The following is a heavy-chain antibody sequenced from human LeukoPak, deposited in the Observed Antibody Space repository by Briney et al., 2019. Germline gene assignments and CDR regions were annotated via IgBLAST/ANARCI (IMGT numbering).Heavy chain of an antibody. CDR1: GFTVSSNY. D-gene: IGHD1-26*01. CDR3: ARSTWELYIDY. Sequence: RGSLRLSCAASGFTVSSNYMSWVRQAPGKGLEWVSVIYSGGSTYYADSVKGRFTISRDNSKNTLYLQMNSLRAEDTAVYYCARSTWELYIDYWGQGTLVTVSS. V-gene: IGHV3-66*01. J-gene: IGHJ4*02. CDR2: IYSGGST.